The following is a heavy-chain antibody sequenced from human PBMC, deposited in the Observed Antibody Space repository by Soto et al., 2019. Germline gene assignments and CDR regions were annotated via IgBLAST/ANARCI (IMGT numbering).Heavy chain of an antibody. CDR1: GGSISSSNW. V-gene: IGHV4-4*02. CDR2: IYHSGST. Sequence: SETLSLTCAVSGGSISSSNWWSWVRQPPGKGLEWIGEIYHSGSTNYNPSLKSRVTISVDKSKNQFSLKLSSVTAADTAVYYCARSYDSSGYYQDFDYWGQGTLVTVSS. D-gene: IGHD3-22*01. J-gene: IGHJ4*02. CDR3: ARSYDSSGYYQDFDY.